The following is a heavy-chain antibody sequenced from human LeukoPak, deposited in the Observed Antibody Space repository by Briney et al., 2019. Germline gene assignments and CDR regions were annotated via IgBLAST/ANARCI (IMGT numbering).Heavy chain of an antibody. CDR3: AKARYCSSTSCPFWFDP. J-gene: IGHJ5*02. CDR1: GFTFSSYA. Sequence: GGSLRLSYAASGFTFSSYAMSWVRQAPGKGLEWVSAISGSGGSTYYADSVKGRFTISRDNSKNTLYLQMNSLRAEDTAVYYCAKARYCSSTSCPFWFDPWGQGTLVTVSS. V-gene: IGHV3-23*01. CDR2: ISGSGGST. D-gene: IGHD2-2*01.